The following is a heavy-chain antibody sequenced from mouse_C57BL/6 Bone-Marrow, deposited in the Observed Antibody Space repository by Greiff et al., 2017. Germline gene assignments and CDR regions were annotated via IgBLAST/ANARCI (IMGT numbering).Heavy chain of an antibody. CDR1: GYTFTSYW. Sequence: VQLQQPGAELVMPGASVKLSCKASGYTFTSYWMHWVKQRPGQGLEWIGEIDPSDSYTNYNQKFKGKSTLTVDKSSSTAYMQLSSLTSEDSAVYYCAIDDYDASYWYCDVWGTGTTVTSPQ. D-gene: IGHD2-4*01. J-gene: IGHJ1*03. CDR2: IDPSDSYT. CDR3: AIDDYDASYWYCDV. V-gene: IGHV1-69*01.